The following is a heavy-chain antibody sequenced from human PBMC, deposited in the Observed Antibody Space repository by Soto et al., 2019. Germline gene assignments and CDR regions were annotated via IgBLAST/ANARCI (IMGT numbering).Heavy chain of an antibody. CDR3: ARDRGGGWYFDY. J-gene: IGHJ4*02. CDR2: IFYRGST. CDR1: GDSVNSTSYY. Sequence: QVQLQESGPGLVKPSETLSLTCTVSGDSVNSTSYYWSWIRQTPGKGLEWIGYIFYRGSTNYSPSLKSRVTISGDTSKTQFSLKLTSVTAADTAVYYCARDRGGGWYFDYWGEGTLDIVSS. V-gene: IGHV4-61*01. D-gene: IGHD2-15*01.